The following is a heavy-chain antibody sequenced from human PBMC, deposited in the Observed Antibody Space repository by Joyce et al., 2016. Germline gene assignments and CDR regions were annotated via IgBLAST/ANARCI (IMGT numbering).Heavy chain of an antibody. D-gene: IGHD3-3*01. CDR3: ASFLRITSSGVVISDS. V-gene: IGHV3-48*02. J-gene: IGHJ4*02. CDR2: ISTSSNNI. CDR1: GFTFSAYG. Sequence: EVQLVQSGGGLVQPGGSLRLSCVASGFTFSAYGMNWVRQASGKGLEWVSYISTSSNNIYYADSVKGRFTISRDNGKNALYLHMNSLRDEDTAVYYCASFLRITSSGVVISDSWGQGTLVTVSS.